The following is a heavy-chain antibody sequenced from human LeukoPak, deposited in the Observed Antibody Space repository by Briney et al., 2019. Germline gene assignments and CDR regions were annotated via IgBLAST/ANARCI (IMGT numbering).Heavy chain of an antibody. J-gene: IGHJ4*02. CDR1: GFTFNSYA. V-gene: IGHV3-23*01. D-gene: IGHD5-18*01. CDR3: AKGDKPVIAMVKFDY. Sequence: GGSLRLSCAVSGFTFNSYAMSWVRQAPGKGLEWVSAISGSGGSTYYADSVKGRFTISRDNSKNTLYMQMNSLRAEDTAVYYCAKGDKPVIAMVKFDYWGQGTLVTVSS. CDR2: ISGSGGST.